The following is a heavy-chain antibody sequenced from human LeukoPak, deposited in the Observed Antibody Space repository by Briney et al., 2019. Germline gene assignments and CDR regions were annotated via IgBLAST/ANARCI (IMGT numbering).Heavy chain of an antibody. Sequence: ASVKVSCKASGYTFSSYDINWVRQAPGLGLEWMGWMNPNSGNTGYARELQGRVAMTRDTSISTAYMELSSLISDDTAVYYCTRGGTIYDTILEDPFDIWGQGTMVTVSS. CDR3: TRGGTIYDTILEDPFDI. V-gene: IGHV1-8*01. CDR1: GYTFSSYD. CDR2: MNPNSGNT. J-gene: IGHJ3*02. D-gene: IGHD3-22*01.